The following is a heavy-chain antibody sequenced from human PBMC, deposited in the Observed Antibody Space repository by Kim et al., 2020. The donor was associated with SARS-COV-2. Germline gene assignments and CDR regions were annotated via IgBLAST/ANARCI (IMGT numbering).Heavy chain of an antibody. CDR3: ARGLYSGYDSGFDY. J-gene: IGHJ4*02. Sequence: SETLSLTCTVSGGSISSSSYYWGWIRQPPGKGLEWIGSIYYSGSTYYNPSLKSRVTISVDTSKNQFSLKLSSVTAADTAVYYCARGLYSGYDSGFDYWGQGPLVTVSS. CDR1: GGSISSSSYY. D-gene: IGHD5-12*01. CDR2: IYYSGST. V-gene: IGHV4-39*01.